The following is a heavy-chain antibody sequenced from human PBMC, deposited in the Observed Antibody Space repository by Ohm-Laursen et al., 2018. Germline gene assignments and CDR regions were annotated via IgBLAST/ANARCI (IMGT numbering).Heavy chain of an antibody. V-gene: IGHV3-7*01. Sequence: GSLRFSCSATGFTFTSYWMSWARQAPGKGLEWVANMNEIGSEKYFVDSVRGRFTISRDNAKNSLFLQMNSLRVEDTAVYYCAKGRDLTGGWGQGTLVIVSS. CDR2: MNEIGSEK. CDR1: GFTFTSYW. D-gene: IGHD2-8*02. J-gene: IGHJ4*02. CDR3: AKGRDLTGG.